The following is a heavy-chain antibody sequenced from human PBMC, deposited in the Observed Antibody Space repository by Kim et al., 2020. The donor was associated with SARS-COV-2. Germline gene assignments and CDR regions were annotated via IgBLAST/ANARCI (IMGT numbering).Heavy chain of an antibody. CDR3: ARTPGGYDVDY. CDR2: T. Sequence: THYDPSRKSRVTISVDTSKNQFYLKLSSVTAADTAVYYCARTPGGYDVDYWGQGTLVTVSS. V-gene: IGHV4-34*01. D-gene: IGHD3-16*01. J-gene: IGHJ4*02.